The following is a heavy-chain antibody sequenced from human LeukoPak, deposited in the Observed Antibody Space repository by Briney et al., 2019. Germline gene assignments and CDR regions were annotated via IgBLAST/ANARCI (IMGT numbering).Heavy chain of an antibody. CDR1: GGSISSYY. V-gene: IGHV4-59*01. CDR2: IYYSGST. CDR3: ARGGGLGYCSGGSCSGWFDP. J-gene: IGHJ5*02. D-gene: IGHD2-15*01. Sequence: PSETLSLTCTVSGGSISSYYWSWIRQPPGKGLEWIGCIYYSGSTNYNPSLKSRVTISVDTSKNQFSLKLSSATAADTAVYYCARGGGLGYCSGGSCSGWFDPWGQGTLVTVSS.